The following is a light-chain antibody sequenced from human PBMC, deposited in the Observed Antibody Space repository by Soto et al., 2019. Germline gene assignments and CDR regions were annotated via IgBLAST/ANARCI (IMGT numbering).Light chain of an antibody. CDR1: QSISSW. V-gene: IGKV1-5*01. J-gene: IGKJ2*01. CDR3: QQYNHYLST. CDR2: GAS. Sequence: DIQMTQSPSTLSASVGDRVTITCRASQSISSWLAWYQQKPGKAPKLLIYGASSLDSGVPSRFSGSGSGTEFTLTISGLQPDDFATYYCQQYNHYLSTFGQGTKLEIK.